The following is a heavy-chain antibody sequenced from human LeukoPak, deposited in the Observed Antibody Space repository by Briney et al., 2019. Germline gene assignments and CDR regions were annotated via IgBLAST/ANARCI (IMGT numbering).Heavy chain of an antibody. V-gene: IGHV3-74*01. CDR1: GFTFSSEW. D-gene: IGHD3-10*01. CDR2: IDGNGRTT. Sequence: GGSLRLSCAASGFTFSSEWMHWVRQAPGRGLVWISHIDGNGRTTNYGDSVRGRFTVSRDNTKNTLYLQMNSLRAEDTAVYYCARDVPRTSGPWGQGTLVTVSS. CDR3: ARDVPRTSGP. J-gene: IGHJ5*02.